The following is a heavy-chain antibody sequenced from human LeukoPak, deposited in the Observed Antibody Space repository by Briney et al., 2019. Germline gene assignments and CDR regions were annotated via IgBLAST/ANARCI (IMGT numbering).Heavy chain of an antibody. CDR1: GGSFSGYY. Sequence: PSETLSLTCAVYGGSFSGYYWSWIRQPPGKGLEWIGEINHSGSTNYNPSLKSRVTKSVDTSKNQFSLKLSSVTAADTAVYYCARWVAAAGTFLVGFDYWGQGTLVTVSS. CDR2: INHSGST. D-gene: IGHD6-13*01. CDR3: ARWVAAAGTFLVGFDY. J-gene: IGHJ4*02. V-gene: IGHV4-34*01.